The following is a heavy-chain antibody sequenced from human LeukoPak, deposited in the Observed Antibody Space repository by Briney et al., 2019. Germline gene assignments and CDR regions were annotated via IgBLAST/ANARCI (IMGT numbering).Heavy chain of an antibody. D-gene: IGHD2-2*01. CDR2: MNPNSGNT. Sequence: GASVKVSCKASGYTFTSYDINWVRQATGQGLEWMGWMNPNSGNTGYAQKFQGRVTMTRNTSISTAYMELSSLRAEDTAVYYCARDQYCSITTCYGSWVNPNAFDIWGQGTMVTVSS. V-gene: IGHV1-8*01. CDR1: GYTFTSYD. CDR3: ARDQYCSITTCYGSWVNPNAFDI. J-gene: IGHJ3*02.